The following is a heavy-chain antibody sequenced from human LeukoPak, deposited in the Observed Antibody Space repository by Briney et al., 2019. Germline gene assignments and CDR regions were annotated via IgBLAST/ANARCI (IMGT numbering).Heavy chain of an antibody. CDR1: GFTFSNYW. J-gene: IGHJ4*02. D-gene: IGHD1-7*01. CDR3: AGVKLGR. CDR2: IKEDGSEK. Sequence: GGSLRLSCAASGFTFSNYWMTWVRQAPGKGLEWVANIKEDGSEKYYVDSVKGRFTVSRDNAKNSLYLHMNSLSAEDTAVYYCAGVKLGRWGQGTLVTVSS. V-gene: IGHV3-7*01.